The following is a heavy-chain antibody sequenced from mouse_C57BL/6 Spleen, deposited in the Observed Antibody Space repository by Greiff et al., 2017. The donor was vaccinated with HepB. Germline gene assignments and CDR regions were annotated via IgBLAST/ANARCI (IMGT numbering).Heavy chain of an antibody. CDR3: TRVGGYYFYFDY. Sequence: DVQLQESGEGLVKPGGSLKLSCAASGFTFSSYAMSWVRQTPEKRLEWVAYISSGGDYIYYADTVKGRFTISRDNARNTLYLQMSSLKSEDTAMYYCTRVGGYYFYFDYWGQGTTLTVSS. CDR1: GFTFSSYA. D-gene: IGHD2-3*01. CDR2: ISSGGDYI. J-gene: IGHJ2*01. V-gene: IGHV5-9-1*02.